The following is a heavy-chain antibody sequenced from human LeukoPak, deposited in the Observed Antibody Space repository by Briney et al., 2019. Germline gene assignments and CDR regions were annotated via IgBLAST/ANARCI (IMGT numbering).Heavy chain of an antibody. CDR3: AKDGRGCSGGSCYRWYYFGMDV. CDR2: ISGSGGST. J-gene: IGHJ6*02. Sequence: GGSLRLSCAASRFTFSTYAMAWVRQVPGRGLEWVSAISGSGGSTFYADSVKGRFTISRDNSNNMLYLQMNSLRAEDTAVYYCAKDGRGCSGGSCYRWYYFGMDVWGQGTTVTVSS. D-gene: IGHD2-15*01. V-gene: IGHV3-23*01. CDR1: RFTFSTYA.